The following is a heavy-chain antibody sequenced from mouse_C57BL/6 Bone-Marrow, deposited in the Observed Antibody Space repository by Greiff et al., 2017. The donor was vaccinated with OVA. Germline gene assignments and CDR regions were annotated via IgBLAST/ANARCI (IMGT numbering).Heavy chain of an antibody. Sequence: VQLQQSGAELARPGASVKLSCKASGYTFTSYGISWVKQRTGQGLEWIGEIYPRSGYTYYNEKFKGKATLTADKSSSTAYMELLSLTSEDSAVYVWATTVVAPTGWVDVWGTGTTVTVSS. CDR3: ATTVVAPTGWVDV. D-gene: IGHD1-1*01. J-gene: IGHJ1*03. V-gene: IGHV1-81*01. CDR1: GYTFTSYG. CDR2: IYPRSGYT.